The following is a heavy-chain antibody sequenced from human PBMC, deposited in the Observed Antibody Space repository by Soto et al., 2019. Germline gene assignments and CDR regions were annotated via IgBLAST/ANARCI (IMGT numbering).Heavy chain of an antibody. CDR2: MFYRGST. Sequence: SETLSLTCTVSGDSISGDTYFWGWIRQPPGKGLEWIGNMFYRGSTYYNPSLKSRVSVVVDTSKNQFSLGLSSMTAADTAVYYCARHVREFSGTGSYDFFDYWGQGILVTVSS. D-gene: IGHD3-10*01. CDR3: ARHVREFSGTGSYDFFDY. CDR1: GDSISGDTYF. V-gene: IGHV4-39*01. J-gene: IGHJ4*02.